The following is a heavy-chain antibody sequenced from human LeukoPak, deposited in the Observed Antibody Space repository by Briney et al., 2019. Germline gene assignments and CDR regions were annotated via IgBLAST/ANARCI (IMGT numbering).Heavy chain of an antibody. CDR1: GGSFSGYY. CDR3: ARRLPYYYGSGSYYTGAFDI. J-gene: IGHJ3*02. CDR2: INHSGST. V-gene: IGHV4-34*01. Sequence: PSETLSLTCAVYGGSFSGYYWSWIRQPPGKGLEWIGEINHSGSTNYNPSLKSRVTMSVDTSKNQFSLKLSSVTAADTAVYYCARRLPYYYGSGSYYTGAFDIWGQGTMVTVSS. D-gene: IGHD3-10*01.